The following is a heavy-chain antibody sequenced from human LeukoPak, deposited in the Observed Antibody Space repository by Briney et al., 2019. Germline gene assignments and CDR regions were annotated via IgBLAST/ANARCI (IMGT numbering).Heavy chain of an antibody. D-gene: IGHD3-10*01. CDR3: ARSQNYYGSGDY. CDR1: GGSVSNGNFY. V-gene: IGHV4-61*01. J-gene: IGHJ4*02. CDR2: VYYTGSA. Sequence: SETLFLTCTVSGGSVSNGNFYWSWLRQPPGKPLEWIGYVYYTGSAYYNPSLEGRVTISVDTSKNQFSVRLSSVTAADTAMYYCARSQNYYGSGDYWSQGTLVTVSS.